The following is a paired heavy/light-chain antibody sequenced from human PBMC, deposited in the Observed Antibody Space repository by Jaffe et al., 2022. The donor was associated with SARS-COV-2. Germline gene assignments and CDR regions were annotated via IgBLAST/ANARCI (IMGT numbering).Light chain of an antibody. Sequence: QSVLTQPPSVSAAPGQKVTVSCSGSSSNIGINYVSWYQQLPGAAPKLLIYDNNERPSGIPDRFSGSKSGTSATLGITGLQTGDEADYYCGTWDSSLSLYVFGPGTKVTVL. CDR1: SSNIGINY. CDR3: GTWDSSLSLYV. V-gene: IGLV1-51*01. CDR2: DNN. J-gene: IGLJ1*01.
Heavy chain of an antibody. D-gene: IGHD3-3*01. J-gene: IGHJ6*02. V-gene: IGHV4-61*02. CDR1: GGSISSGKYF. CDR2: VHTSGRT. CDR3: ARGEWLGDYFYHNGMDV. Sequence: QVQLQESGPGLVKPSQTLSLTCTVSGGSISSGKYFWTWIRQPAGAGLEWIGRVHTSGRTNYNPSLKSRVTISLDTSKNQFTLKLTSLTAADTAVYYCARGEWLGDYFYHNGMDVWGQGTTVTVSS.